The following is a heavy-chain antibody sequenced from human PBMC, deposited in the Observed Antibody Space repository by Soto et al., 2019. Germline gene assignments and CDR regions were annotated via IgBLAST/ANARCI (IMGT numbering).Heavy chain of an antibody. CDR3: ARDGIEPAAMSSHYYYGMDV. CDR2: IWYDGSNK. J-gene: IGHJ6*02. V-gene: IGHV3-33*01. D-gene: IGHD2-2*01. Sequence: GGSLRLSCAASGFTFSSYGMHWVRQAPGKGLEWVAVIWYDGSNKYYADSVKGRFTISRDNSKNTLYLQMNSLRAEDTAVYYCARDGIEPAAMSSHYYYGMDVWGQGTTVTVSS. CDR1: GFTFSSYG.